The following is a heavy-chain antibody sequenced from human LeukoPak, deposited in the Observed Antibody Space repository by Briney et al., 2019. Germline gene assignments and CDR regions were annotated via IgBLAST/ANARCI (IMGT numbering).Heavy chain of an antibody. Sequence: GGSLRLSCAASGYTFSSYEMNWVRQAPGKGLEWVSYISSSGSTIYYADSVKGRFTISRDNAKNSLYLQMNSLRAEDTAVYYCARDATRLFDYWGQGTLVTVSS. J-gene: IGHJ4*02. V-gene: IGHV3-48*03. CDR3: ARDATRLFDY. CDR2: ISSSGSTI. D-gene: IGHD2-15*01. CDR1: GYTFSSYE.